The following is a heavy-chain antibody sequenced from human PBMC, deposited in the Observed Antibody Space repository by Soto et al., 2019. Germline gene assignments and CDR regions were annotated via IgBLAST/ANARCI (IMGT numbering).Heavy chain of an antibody. V-gene: IGHV3-30-3*01. CDR3: ARDKNYE. D-gene: IGHD3-22*01. CDR2: ISYDGSNK. Sequence: GGSLRLSCAASGFTFSSYAMHWVRQAPGKGLEWVAVISYDGSNKYYADSVKGRFTISRDNSKNTLYLQMNSLRAEDTAVYYCARDKNYEWGKGTLVTVSS. CDR1: GFTFSSYA. J-gene: IGHJ4*02.